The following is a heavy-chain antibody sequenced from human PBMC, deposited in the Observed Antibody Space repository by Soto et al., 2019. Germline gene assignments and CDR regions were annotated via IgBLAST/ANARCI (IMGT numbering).Heavy chain of an antibody. J-gene: IGHJ5*02. CDR3: ARDGGRGGYCSGGSCYGLGWFDP. CDR2: ISAYNGNT. CDR1: GYTFTSYG. V-gene: IGHV1-18*01. D-gene: IGHD2-15*01. Sequence: QVQLVQSGAEVKKPGASVKVSCKASGYTFTSYGISWVRQAPGQGLEWMGWISAYNGNTNDAQKLQGTVTMTTDTSTSTAYMELRSLRSDDTAVYYCARDGGRGGYCSGGSCYGLGWFDPWGQGTLVTVSS.